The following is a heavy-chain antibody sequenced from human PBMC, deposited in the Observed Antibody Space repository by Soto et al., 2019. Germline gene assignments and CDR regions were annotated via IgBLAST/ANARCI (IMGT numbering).Heavy chain of an antibody. Sequence: GGSLRLSCAASGFTFNGHAMHWVRQAPGEGLEWVAVISFDGQNTYYADSVKGRFTISRDNPKNTLFLQMNSLRAEDTSVYYCARDGAGTYDFWRSFPSDYRGQGALVTVSS. CDR3: ARDGAGTYDFWRSFPSDY. V-gene: IGHV3-30*04. CDR2: ISFDGQNT. J-gene: IGHJ4*02. D-gene: IGHD3-3*01. CDR1: GFTFNGHA.